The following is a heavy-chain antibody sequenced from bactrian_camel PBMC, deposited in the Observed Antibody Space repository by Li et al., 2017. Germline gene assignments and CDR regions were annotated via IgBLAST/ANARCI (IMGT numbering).Heavy chain of an antibody. J-gene: IGHJ4*01. CDR1: PIDLSVEY. V-gene: IGHV3-2*01. Sequence: HVQLVESGGGLVQPGGSLRLSCATSPIDLSVEYLHWVRQAPGKGMEWVSSIKGWGADTSYTDAVKGRFRIMRSGANNTLYLRMNILKSEDTGRYYCATDGDSRGGAWYPRGQGTQVTVS. CDR2: IKGWGADT. D-gene: IGHD1*01. CDR3: ATDGDSRGGAWYP.